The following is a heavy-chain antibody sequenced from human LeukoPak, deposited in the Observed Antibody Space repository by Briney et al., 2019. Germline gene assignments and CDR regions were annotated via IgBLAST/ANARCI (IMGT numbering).Heavy chain of an antibody. D-gene: IGHD3-9*01. CDR1: GFTFSSYA. V-gene: IGHV3-23*01. Sequence: PGGSLRLSCAASGFTFSSYAMSWVRQAPGKGLEWVSAISGSGGSTYYADSVKGRFTISRDNSKNTLYLQMNSLRAEDTAVYYCAKGGDILTGYFSPPRNYYYGMDVWGQGTTVTVSS. CDR2: ISGSGGST. CDR3: AKGGDILTGYFSPPRNYYYGMDV. J-gene: IGHJ6*02.